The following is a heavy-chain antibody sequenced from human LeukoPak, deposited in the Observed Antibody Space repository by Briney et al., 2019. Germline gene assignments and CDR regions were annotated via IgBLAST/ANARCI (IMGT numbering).Heavy chain of an antibody. Sequence: GRSLRLSCAASGFTFSSHYMLWVRQAPGKGLEWVSAISSDGSNEDYADSVQGRFTISRDNSKNTLYLQMNSLRAEDTAVYYCATCNNNWANFDYWGQGTLVIVSS. J-gene: IGHJ4*02. V-gene: IGHV3-30-3*01. CDR2: ISSDGSNE. CDR3: ATCNNNWANFDY. D-gene: IGHD1-1*01. CDR1: GFTFSSHY.